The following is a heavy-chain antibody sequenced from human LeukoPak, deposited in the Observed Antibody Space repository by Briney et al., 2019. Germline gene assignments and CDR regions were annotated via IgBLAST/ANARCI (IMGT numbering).Heavy chain of an antibody. CDR1: GFTFSSYA. V-gene: IGHV3-23*01. J-gene: IGHJ5*01. Sequence: GGSLRLSCVASGFTFSSYAMDWVRQAPGKGLEWVSAISGSGGNTYYADSVKGRFTISRDHSKTTLFLQMNSLRAEDTAVYYCAKDLHDYGNYVGWFDSWGQGTLVTVSS. CDR3: AKDLHDYGNYVGWFDS. CDR2: ISGSGGNT. D-gene: IGHD4-11*01.